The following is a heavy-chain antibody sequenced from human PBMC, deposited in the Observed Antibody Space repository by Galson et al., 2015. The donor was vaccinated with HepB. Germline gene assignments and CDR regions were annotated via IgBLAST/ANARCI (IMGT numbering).Heavy chain of an antibody. D-gene: IGHD3-10*01. Sequence: SLRLSCAASGFTFRSYSMNWVRQAPGKGLEWVSSISPNDDYIYYAETLRGRFSISRDNARNSLYLQMNSLRAEDTAVCYCARGGLQKQRNDYFDFWGRGTLVTVSS. J-gene: IGHJ4*02. CDR1: GFTFRSYS. CDR2: ISPNDDYI. CDR3: ARGGLQKQRNDYFDF. V-gene: IGHV3-21*01.